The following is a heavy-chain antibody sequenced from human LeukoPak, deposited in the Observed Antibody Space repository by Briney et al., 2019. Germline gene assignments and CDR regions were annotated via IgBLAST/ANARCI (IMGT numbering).Heavy chain of an antibody. J-gene: IGHJ4*02. V-gene: IGHV4-59*01. CDR3: AGVLKISSIAVAGTSYYFDY. CDR2: IYYSGST. CDR1: GGSISSYY. Sequence: SETLSLTCTVSGGSISSYYWSWIRQPPGKGLEWFGYIYYSGSTNYNPSLKSRVTISVDTSKNQFSLKLSSVTAADTAVYYCAGVLKISSIAVAGTSYYFDYWGQGTLVTVSS. D-gene: IGHD6-19*01.